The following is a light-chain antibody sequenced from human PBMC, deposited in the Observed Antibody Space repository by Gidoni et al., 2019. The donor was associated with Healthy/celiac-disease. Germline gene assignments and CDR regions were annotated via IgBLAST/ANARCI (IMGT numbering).Light chain of an antibody. Sequence: EIVLTQSPGTLSLSPGERATLSCRASQSVSSSYLGWYQQKPGQAPRLLIYGASSRATGSPDRISGSGSGKDFTLTISRLEPEDFAVYYCQQYGSSPKTFGQGTKVEIK. J-gene: IGKJ1*01. CDR2: GAS. CDR3: QQYGSSPKT. CDR1: QSVSSSY. V-gene: IGKV3-20*01.